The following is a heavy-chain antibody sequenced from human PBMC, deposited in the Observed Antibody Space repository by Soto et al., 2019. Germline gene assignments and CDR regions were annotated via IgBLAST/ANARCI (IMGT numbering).Heavy chain of an antibody. J-gene: IGHJ4*02. CDR3: AHRGVSVTALFDY. Sequence: QITLRESGPTLVKPTQTLTLTCTFSGFSLTTTGVGLGWIRQPPGNALEWLALIYWDDDKRYSPSLKSRLTINKDTTKNQVVLTMPNMAPVDPATYYCAHRGVSVTALFDYWGPGTPVTVSS. D-gene: IGHD3-16*01. V-gene: IGHV2-5*02. CDR1: GFSLTTTGVG. CDR2: IYWDDDK.